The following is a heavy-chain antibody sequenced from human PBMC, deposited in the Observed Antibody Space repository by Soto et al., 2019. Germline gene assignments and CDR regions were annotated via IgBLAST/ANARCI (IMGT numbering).Heavy chain of an antibody. CDR3: ARDILGLLIIGLSDF. V-gene: IGHV1-3*01. CDR1: GYTFTTYA. CDR2: INAENGNK. D-gene: IGHD3-3*01. Sequence: SVKVSCKASGYTFTTYALHWVRQAPGQRLEWMGWINAENGNKKYSQKFQGRVTITSDTSASTAYMELSSLRSEDTAVYYCARDILGLLIIGLSDFWGQGNLVTVSS. J-gene: IGHJ4*02.